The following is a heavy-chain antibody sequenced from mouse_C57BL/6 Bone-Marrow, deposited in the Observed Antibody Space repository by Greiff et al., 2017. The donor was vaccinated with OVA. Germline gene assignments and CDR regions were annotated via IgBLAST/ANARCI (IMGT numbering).Heavy chain of an antibody. CDR1: GYTFTSYW. V-gene: IGHV1-64*01. CDR3: AITTVVDYAMDY. CDR2: IHPNSGST. Sequence: QVQLQQPGAELVKPGASVKLSCKASGYTFTSYWMHWVKQRPGQGLEWIGMIHPNSGSTNYNEKFKSKATLTVDKSSSTAYMQLISLTSEDSAVYYCAITTVVDYAMDYWGQGTSVTVSS. J-gene: IGHJ4*01. D-gene: IGHD1-1*01.